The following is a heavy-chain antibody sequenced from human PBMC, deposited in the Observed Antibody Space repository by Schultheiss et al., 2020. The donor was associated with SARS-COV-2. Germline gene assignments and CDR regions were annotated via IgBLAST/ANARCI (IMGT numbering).Heavy chain of an antibody. V-gene: IGHV4-34*01. D-gene: IGHD6-6*01. J-gene: IGHJ4*02. CDR3: ASLGHSSSSGLDF. Sequence: SETLSLTCAVYGGSFSGYYWSWIRQPPGKGLEWIGEINHSGSTNYNPSLKSRVTISVDKSKNQFSLRLTSVTAADTAVYYCASLGHSSSSGLDFWGPGTLVTVSS. CDR2: INHSGST. CDR1: GGSFSGYY.